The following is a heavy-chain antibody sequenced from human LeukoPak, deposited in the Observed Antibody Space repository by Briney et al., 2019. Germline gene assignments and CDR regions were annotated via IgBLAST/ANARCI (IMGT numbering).Heavy chain of an antibody. Sequence: GGSLRLSCAASGFTFSSYAMSWVRQAPGKGLEWVSAISGSGGSTYYADSVKGRFTISRDNSKNTLYLQMNSLRAEDTAVYYCARRRVSYYDSSGYYPDFDYWGQGTLVTVSS. CDR3: ARRRVSYYDSSGYYPDFDY. CDR2: ISGSGGST. CDR1: GFTFSSYA. V-gene: IGHV3-23*01. J-gene: IGHJ4*02. D-gene: IGHD3-22*01.